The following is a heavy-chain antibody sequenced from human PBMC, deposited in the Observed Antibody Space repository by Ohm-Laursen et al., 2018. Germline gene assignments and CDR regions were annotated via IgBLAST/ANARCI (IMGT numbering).Heavy chain of an antibody. CDR3: ARAEWAYCGGDCFEDFQH. CDR2: INGDGTIT. V-gene: IGHV3-74*01. D-gene: IGHD2-21*02. J-gene: IGHJ1*01. CDR1: GFTFSNYW. Sequence: SLRLSCAASGFTFSNYWMHWVRQAPGRGLVWVSRINGDGTITNYADSVKGRFTITRDNAKNTVNLQMNSLRAEDTAVYYCARAEWAYCGGDCFEDFQHWGQGTLVTVSS.